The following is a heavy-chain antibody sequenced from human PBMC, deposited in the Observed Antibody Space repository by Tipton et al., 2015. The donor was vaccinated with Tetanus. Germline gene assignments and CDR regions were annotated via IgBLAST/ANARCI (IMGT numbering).Heavy chain of an antibody. CDR1: GDSGSRHY. CDR3: ARGLIDDFLGSRIYFDS. CDR2: IFYSGNS. J-gene: IGHJ4*02. Sequence: LRLSCSVSGDSGSRHYWSWIRQPPGKALEWIGDIFYSGNSISNPSSRSRVTMSVDTSRTLFSLTLIAVTAADTAVYFCARGLIDDFLGSRIYFDSWGPGTLVTVSS. V-gene: IGHV4-59*02. D-gene: IGHD2-8*01.